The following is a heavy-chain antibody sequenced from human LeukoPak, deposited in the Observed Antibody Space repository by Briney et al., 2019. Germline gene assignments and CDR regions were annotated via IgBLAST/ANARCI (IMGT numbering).Heavy chain of an antibody. CDR1: GYRFTNYW. D-gene: IGHD6-19*01. V-gene: IGHV5-51*01. CDR3: ARSVAGTSFDY. CDR2: IYPDDSDT. Sequence: GESLKTSCKGSGYRFTNYWIGLGRQMPGEGVGWMGIIYPDDSDTRNSPSIQGQVTISADKSISTAYLQWSSLKASDTAMYYCARSVAGTSFDYWGQGTLVTVSS. J-gene: IGHJ4*02.